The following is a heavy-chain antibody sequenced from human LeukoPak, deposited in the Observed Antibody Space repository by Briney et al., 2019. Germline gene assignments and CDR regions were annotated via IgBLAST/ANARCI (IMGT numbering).Heavy chain of an antibody. CDR2: IYYSGST. CDR1: GGSISSSSYY. CDR3: ARLRWRFYYFDY. Sequence: SETLSLTCTVSGGSISSSSYYWGWIRQPPGKGLEWIGSIYYSGSTYYNPSLKSRVTISVDTSKNQFSLKLSSVTAADTAVYYCARLRWRFYYFDYWGQGTLVTVSS. V-gene: IGHV4-39*01. D-gene: IGHD4-23*01. J-gene: IGHJ4*02.